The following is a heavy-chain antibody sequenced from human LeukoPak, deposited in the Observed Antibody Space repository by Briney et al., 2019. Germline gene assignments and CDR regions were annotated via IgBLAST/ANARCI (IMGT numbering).Heavy chain of an antibody. J-gene: IGHJ6*02. CDR3: AREDPQTTVPEGMDV. D-gene: IGHD4-17*01. CDR1: GGSISYYY. V-gene: IGHV4-59*01. CDR2: IYYSGTT. Sequence: SETLSLTCNVSGGSISYYYWSWIRQSPGKGLEWIGYIYYSGTTNYNPSLKGRVTISVDTSKNQFSLQLRSVTAADTSVYYCAREDPQTTVPEGMDVWGQGTTVTVSS.